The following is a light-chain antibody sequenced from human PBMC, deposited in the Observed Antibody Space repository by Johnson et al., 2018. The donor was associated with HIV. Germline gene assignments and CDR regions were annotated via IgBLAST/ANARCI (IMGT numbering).Light chain of an antibody. CDR1: DSDIGNNY. V-gene: IGLV1-51*01. J-gene: IGLJ1*01. CDR3: GAWDSSLSAYV. Sequence: QLVLTQPPSVSAAPGQKVTISCFGSDSDIGNNYVSWYQQLPGTAPKLLIYDNNKRPSGIPDRFSGSRSGTSATLDITGLQTGDEADYYCGAWDSSLSAYVFATETKFTVL. CDR2: DNN.